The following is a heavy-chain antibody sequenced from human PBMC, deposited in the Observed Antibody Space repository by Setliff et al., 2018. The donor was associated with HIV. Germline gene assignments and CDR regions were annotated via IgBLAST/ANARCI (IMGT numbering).Heavy chain of an antibody. CDR1: GGSIGTYY. Sequence: SETLSLTCTVSGGSIGTYYWSWIRQPPGKGLEWIGEINHSGSTNYNPSLKSRVTISIDTSKNQFSLKLSSVTAADTAVYYCARGVTIFGVVTRHNYYMDVWGKGTTVTVSS. J-gene: IGHJ6*03. V-gene: IGHV4-34*01. D-gene: IGHD3-3*01. CDR3: ARGVTIFGVVTRHNYYMDV. CDR2: INHSGST.